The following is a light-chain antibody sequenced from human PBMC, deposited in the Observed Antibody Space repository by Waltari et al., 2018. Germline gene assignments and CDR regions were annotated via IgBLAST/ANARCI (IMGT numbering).Light chain of an antibody. CDR3: CSYTRSTSHAV. J-gene: IGLJ2*01. V-gene: IGLV2-14*01. Sequence: SVLPQPAAVSGPPGQSTIISCTGTSSDVGGYSYVSWYQQHPGKAPKLMIYEVNQRPSGVSNRFSGSKFGNTASLTISGLQAEDEADYYCCSYTRSTSHAVFGGGTKLTVL. CDR2: EVN. CDR1: SSDVGGYSY.